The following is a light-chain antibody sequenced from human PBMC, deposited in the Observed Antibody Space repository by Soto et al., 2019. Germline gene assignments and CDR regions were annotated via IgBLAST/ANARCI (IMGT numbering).Light chain of an antibody. Sequence: EIVLTQSPATLSLSPGERATLSCRASQSVSSYLAWYQQKPGQAPRLLIYDASNRATGIPARFSGSGAGTDFTLTISSLEPEDFAVYYCQQRSNWRTFGQETKVEIK. CDR1: QSVSSY. CDR2: DAS. V-gene: IGKV3-11*01. CDR3: QQRSNWRT. J-gene: IGKJ1*01.